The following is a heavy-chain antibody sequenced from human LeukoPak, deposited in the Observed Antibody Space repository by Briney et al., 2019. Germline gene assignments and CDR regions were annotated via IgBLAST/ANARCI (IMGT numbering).Heavy chain of an antibody. Sequence: GASVRVSCKASGYTFTGYYIHWVRQAPGQGLEWMGWINPNSGGTKYSQKFQGRVTMTRDTSISTAYMELSRLRSDDTAVYYCARAAYGSGSYFSDYWGQGTLVTVSS. V-gene: IGHV1-2*02. CDR1: GYTFTGYY. CDR2: INPNSGGT. J-gene: IGHJ4*02. D-gene: IGHD3-10*01. CDR3: ARAAYGSGSYFSDY.